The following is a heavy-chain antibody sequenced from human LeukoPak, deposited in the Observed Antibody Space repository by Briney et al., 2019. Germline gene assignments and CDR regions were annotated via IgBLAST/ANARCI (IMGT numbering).Heavy chain of an antibody. D-gene: IGHD6-19*01. Sequence: PSETLSLTCAVYGGSFSGYYWSWIRQPPGKGLEWIGEINHSGSTNYNPSLKSRVTISVDTSKNQFSLKLSSVTAADTAVCYCARVLEGSSGQHWYFDPWGRGTLVTVSS. V-gene: IGHV4-34*01. CDR3: ARVLEGSSGQHWYFDP. CDR2: INHSGST. J-gene: IGHJ2*01. CDR1: GGSFSGYY.